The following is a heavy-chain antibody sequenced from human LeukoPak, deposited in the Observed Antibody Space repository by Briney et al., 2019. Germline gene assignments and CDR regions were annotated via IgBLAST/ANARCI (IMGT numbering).Heavy chain of an antibody. Sequence: SQTLSLTCTVSGGSISSGDYYWSWIRQPPGKGLEWIGYIYYSGSTYYNPSLKSRVTISVDTSKNQFSLKLSSVTAADTAVYYCARAFDILTGYYSGEGGWFDPWGQGTLVTVSS. D-gene: IGHD3-9*01. J-gene: IGHJ5*02. CDR1: GGSISSGDYY. CDR3: ARAFDILTGYYSGEGGWFDP. V-gene: IGHV4-30-4*01. CDR2: IYYSGST.